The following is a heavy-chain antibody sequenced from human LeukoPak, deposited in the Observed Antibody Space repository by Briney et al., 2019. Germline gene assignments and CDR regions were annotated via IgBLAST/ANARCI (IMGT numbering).Heavy chain of an antibody. CDR3: AREEMTTVTTYGMDV. V-gene: IGHV3-21*01. Sequence: GGSLRLSCAASGFTFSTYTMNWVRQAPGKGLEWVSSISSSSSYIYYADSVKGRFTISRDNAKNSLYLQMNSLRAEDTAVYYCAREEMTTVTTYGMDVWGQGTTVTVSS. D-gene: IGHD4-17*01. CDR2: ISSSSSYI. CDR1: GFTFSTYT. J-gene: IGHJ6*02.